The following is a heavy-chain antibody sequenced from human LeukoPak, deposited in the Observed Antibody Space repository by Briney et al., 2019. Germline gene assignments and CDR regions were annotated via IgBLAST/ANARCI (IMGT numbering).Heavy chain of an antibody. Sequence: SETLSLTCTVSGGSISSYYWSWIRQPPGRGLEWIGYLYYSGNTKYNPSLKSRVSMSVDTSNNQFSLQLRSVTAVDTAVYYCARRSRTYCGGDCYAFDYWGQGTLLTVSS. J-gene: IGHJ4*02. V-gene: IGHV4-59*08. CDR1: GGSISSYY. CDR2: LYYSGNT. D-gene: IGHD2-21*02. CDR3: ARRSRTYCGGDCYAFDY.